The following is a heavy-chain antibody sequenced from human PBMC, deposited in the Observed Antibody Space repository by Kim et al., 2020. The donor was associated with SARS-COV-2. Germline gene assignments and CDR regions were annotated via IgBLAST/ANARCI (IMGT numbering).Heavy chain of an antibody. V-gene: IGHV1-18*01. CDR3: ARGYYDSSGYYRYYYYGMDV. Sequence: ASVKVSCKASGYTFTSYGISWVRQAPGQGLEWMGWISAYNGNTNYAQKLQGRVTMTTDTSTSTAYMELRSLRSDDTAVYYCARGYYDSSGYYRYYYYGMDVWGQGTTVTVSS. J-gene: IGHJ6*02. CDR1: GYTFTSYG. D-gene: IGHD3-22*01. CDR2: ISAYNGNT.